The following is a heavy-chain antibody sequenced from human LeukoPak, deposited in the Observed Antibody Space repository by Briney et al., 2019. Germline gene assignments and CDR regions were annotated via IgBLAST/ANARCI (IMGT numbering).Heavy chain of an antibody. CDR1: GFTVSSDY. V-gene: IGHV3-53*01. D-gene: IGHD2-15*01. CDR3: ARVQRCSGGSCYSRYYYGMDV. CDR2: IYSGGST. J-gene: IGHJ6*02. Sequence: GGSLRLSCAASGFTVSSDYMSWVRQAPGKGLEWVSVIYSGGSTYYADSVKGRFTISRDNSKNTLYLQMNSLRAEDTAVYYCARVQRCSGGSCYSRYYYGMDVWGQGTTVTVSS.